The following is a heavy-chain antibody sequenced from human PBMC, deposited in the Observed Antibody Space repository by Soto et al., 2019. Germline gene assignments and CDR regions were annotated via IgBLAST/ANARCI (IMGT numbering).Heavy chain of an antibody. J-gene: IGHJ4*02. V-gene: IGHV1-8*01. CDR2: MNPNSGNT. CDR1: GYTFTSYD. CDR3: ASWAQTPAAGARDAC. Sequence: QVQLVQSGAEVKKPGASVKVSCKTSGYTFTSYDINWVRQANGQGLEWMGWMNPNSGNTGYAEKFQGRVSITRKTSICTAYMGLSSLRPEDSALYYCASWAQTPAAGARDACWGQGTLVTVSS. D-gene: IGHD6-13*01.